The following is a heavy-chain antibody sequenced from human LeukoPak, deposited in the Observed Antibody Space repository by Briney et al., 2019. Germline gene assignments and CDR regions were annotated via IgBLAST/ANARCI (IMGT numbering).Heavy chain of an antibody. D-gene: IGHD6-6*01. V-gene: IGHV4-34*01. CDR3: ARGPSGYDGMDV. Sequence: KTSETLSLTCAVYGGSFSGYYWSWIRQPPGKGLEWIGEINHSGSTNYNPSLKSRVTISVDTSKNQFSLKLSSVTAADTAVYYCARGPSGYDGMDVWGQGTTVTVSS. CDR1: GGSFSGYY. J-gene: IGHJ6*02. CDR2: INHSGST.